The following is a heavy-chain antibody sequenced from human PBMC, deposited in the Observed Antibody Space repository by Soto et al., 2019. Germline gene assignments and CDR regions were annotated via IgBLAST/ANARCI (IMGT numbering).Heavy chain of an antibody. CDR1: GGSISSYY. CDR2: IYYSGST. CDR3: ARWDIVVVPAAKEAVGYFDY. V-gene: IGHV4-59*01. Sequence: SETLSLTCTVSGGSISSYYWSWIRQPPGKGLEWIGYIYYSGSTNYNPSLKSRVTISVDTSKNQFSLKLSSVTAADTAVYYCARWDIVVVPAAKEAVGYFDYWGQGTLVTVSS. D-gene: IGHD2-2*01. J-gene: IGHJ4*02.